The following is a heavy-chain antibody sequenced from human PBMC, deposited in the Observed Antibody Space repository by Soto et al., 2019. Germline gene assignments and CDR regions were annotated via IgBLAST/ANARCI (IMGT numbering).Heavy chain of an antibody. J-gene: IGHJ6*02. V-gene: IGHV3-33*01. D-gene: IGHD6-19*01. CDR2: IWYDGSNK. Sequence: QVQLVESGGGVVQPGRSLRLSCAASGFTFSSYGMHWVRQAPGKGLWWSAVIWYDGSNKYYADSVKGRFTISRDNSKNTLYLQMNSLRAEDTAVYYCARDTRQWLVQSYGMDVWGQGTTVTVSS. CDR1: GFTFSSYG. CDR3: ARDTRQWLVQSYGMDV.